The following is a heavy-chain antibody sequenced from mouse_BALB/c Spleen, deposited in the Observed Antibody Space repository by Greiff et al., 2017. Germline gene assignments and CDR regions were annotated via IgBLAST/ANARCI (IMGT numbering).Heavy chain of an antibody. CDR1: GYTFTSYW. J-gene: IGHJ2*01. D-gene: IGHD1-1*01. V-gene: IGHV1-5*01. CDR2: IYPGNSDT. Sequence: VQLKQSGTVLARPGASVKMSCKASGYTFTSYWMHWVKQRPGQGLEWIGAIYPGNSDTSYNQKFKGKAKLTAVTSTSTAYMELSSLTNEDSAVYYCTCPHYYGSSYDYWGQGTTLTVSS. CDR3: TCPHYYGSSYDY.